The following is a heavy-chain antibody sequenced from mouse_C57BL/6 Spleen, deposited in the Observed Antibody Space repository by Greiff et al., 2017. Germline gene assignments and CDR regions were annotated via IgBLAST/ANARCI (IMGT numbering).Heavy chain of an antibody. CDR2: IDPEDGET. Sequence: EVQLQQSGAELVKPGASVKLSCTASGFNIKDYYMHWVKQRTEQGLEWIGRIDPEDGETKYAPTFQGKATITADTTSNTTYLQLSSLTSEDTAVYYCAYYYYGSSGGLDYAMDYWGQGTSVTVSS. V-gene: IGHV14-2*01. D-gene: IGHD1-1*01. CDR1: GFNIKDYY. CDR3: AYYYYGSSGGLDYAMDY. J-gene: IGHJ4*01.